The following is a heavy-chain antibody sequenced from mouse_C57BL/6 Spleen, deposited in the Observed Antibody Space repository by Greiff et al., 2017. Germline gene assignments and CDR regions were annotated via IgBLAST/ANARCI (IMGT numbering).Heavy chain of an antibody. CDR3: AYYGSSYYFDY. CDR1: GYTFTDYY. Sequence: VQLQQSGPVLVKPGASVKMSCKASGYTFTDYYMNWVKQSHGKSLEWIGVINPYNGGTSYNQKFKGKATLTVDKSSSTAYMELNSLTSEDSAVYYCAYYGSSYYFDYWGQGTTRTVSS. V-gene: IGHV1-19*01. CDR2: INPYNGGT. J-gene: IGHJ2*01. D-gene: IGHD1-1*01.